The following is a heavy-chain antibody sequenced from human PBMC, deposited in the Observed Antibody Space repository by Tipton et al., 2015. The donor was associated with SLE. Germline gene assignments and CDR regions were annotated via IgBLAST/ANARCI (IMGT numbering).Heavy chain of an antibody. V-gene: IGHV4-59*08. CDR1: GGSISNYY. D-gene: IGHD6-19*01. CDR3: ARIGQWLIQGYFDL. CDR2: IYYSGTT. J-gene: IGHJ2*01. Sequence: LRLSCSVSGGSISNYYWSWIRQPPGKELDWIGYIYYSGTTDSNPYFKSRVTISVDTSKNQFSLKLSSVTVADTAVYYCARIGQWLIQGYFDLWGRGTLVTVSS.